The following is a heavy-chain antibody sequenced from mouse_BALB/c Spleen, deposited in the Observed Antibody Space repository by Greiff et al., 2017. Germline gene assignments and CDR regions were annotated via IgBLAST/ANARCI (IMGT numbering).Heavy chain of an antibody. CDR2: IDPANGNT. V-gene: IGHV14-3*02. Sequence: VQLQQSGAELVKPGASVKLSCTASGFNIKDTYMHWVKQRPEQGLEWIGRIDPANGNTKYDPKFQGKATITADTSSNTAYLQLSSLTSEDTAVYYCARVDYYGSSYWYFDVWGAGTTVTVSS. CDR1: GFNIKDTY. D-gene: IGHD1-1*01. J-gene: IGHJ1*01. CDR3: ARVDYYGSSYWYFDV.